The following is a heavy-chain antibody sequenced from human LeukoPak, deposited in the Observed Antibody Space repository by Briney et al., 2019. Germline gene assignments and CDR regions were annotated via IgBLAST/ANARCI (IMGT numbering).Heavy chain of an antibody. CDR3: ARGPDYGDY. Sequence: GSLRLSCAASGFTFSNAWMSWVRQPPGKGLEWIGEINHSGSTNYNPSLKSRVTISVDTSKNQFSLKLSSVTAADTAVYYCARGPDYGDYWGQGTLVTVSS. J-gene: IGHJ4*02. CDR2: INHSGST. CDR1: GFTFSNAW. V-gene: IGHV4-34*01.